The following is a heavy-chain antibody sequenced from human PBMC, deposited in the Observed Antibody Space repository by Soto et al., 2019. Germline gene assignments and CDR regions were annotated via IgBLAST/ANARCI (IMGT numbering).Heavy chain of an antibody. J-gene: IGHJ6*02. CDR3: ARGVNVNYDFWSGYYIHYGMDV. D-gene: IGHD3-3*01. CDR1: GFTFSSYS. Sequence: PGGSLRLSGAASGFTFSSYSMSWVRQAPGKGLEWVSSISSSSSYIYYADSVKGRFTISRDNAKNSLYLQMNSLRAEDTAVYYCARGVNVNYDFWSGYYIHYGMDVWGQGTTVTVSS. V-gene: IGHV3-21*01. CDR2: ISSSSSYI.